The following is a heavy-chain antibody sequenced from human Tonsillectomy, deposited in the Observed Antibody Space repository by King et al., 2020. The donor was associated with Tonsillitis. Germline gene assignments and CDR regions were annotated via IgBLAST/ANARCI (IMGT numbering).Heavy chain of an antibody. CDR1: GFNLNNYV. CDR3: ARCTDSESRSLYRPFDY. V-gene: IGHV3-30*03. J-gene: IGHJ4*02. CDR2: ISFDGKKE. Sequence: QVQLVESGGGVVQPGRSLRLSCEASGFNLNNYVLHWVRQAPGKGLEWVAVISFDGKKEYYADSVKGRFSISRDKSKNMMYLQMNSLTPEDTAVYYCARCTDSESRSLYRPFDYWGLGTLVTVSS. D-gene: IGHD3-10*01.